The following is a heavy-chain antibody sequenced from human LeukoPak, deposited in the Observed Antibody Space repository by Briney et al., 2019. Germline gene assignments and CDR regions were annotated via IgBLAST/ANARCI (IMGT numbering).Heavy chain of an antibody. CDR3: ARQGTSHFDY. Sequence: GSLRLSCAGSGFIFSTYWLSWVRQAPGKGLEWVANIKEDGSGKYYVDSVKGRFTISRDNAKNSLYLQMNSLRAEDTAVYYCARQGTSHFDYWGQGTLVTVSS. CDR1: GFIFSTYW. J-gene: IGHJ4*02. CDR2: IKEDGSGK. V-gene: IGHV3-7*01.